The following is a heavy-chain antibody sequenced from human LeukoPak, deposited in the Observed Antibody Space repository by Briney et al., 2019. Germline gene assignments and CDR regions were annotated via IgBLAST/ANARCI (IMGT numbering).Heavy chain of an antibody. CDR3: ARDIDSSAQGYYYYGMDV. D-gene: IGHD3-22*01. Sequence: PGGSLRLSCAASGFTFSSYSMNWVRQAPGKGLEWVSYISSSSSTIYYADSVKGRFTISRDNAKNSLYLQMNSLRAEDTAVYYCARDIDSSAQGYYYYGMDVWGQGTTVTVSS. J-gene: IGHJ6*02. CDR2: ISSSSSTI. CDR1: GFTFSSYS. V-gene: IGHV3-48*04.